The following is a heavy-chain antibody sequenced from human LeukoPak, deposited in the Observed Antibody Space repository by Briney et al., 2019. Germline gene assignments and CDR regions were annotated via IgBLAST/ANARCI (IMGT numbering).Heavy chain of an antibody. CDR1: GFTFSSYW. J-gene: IGHJ4*02. CDR3: ARDQIVGATGFGY. Sequence: PGGSLRLSCAASGFTFSSYWMHWVRQAPGKGLVWVSLIDSDGSSTYYADSVKGRFTISRDNAKNTLYLQMNSLRAEDTAVYYCARDQIVGATGFGYWGQGTLATVSS. D-gene: IGHD1-26*01. V-gene: IGHV3-74*01. CDR2: IDSDGSST.